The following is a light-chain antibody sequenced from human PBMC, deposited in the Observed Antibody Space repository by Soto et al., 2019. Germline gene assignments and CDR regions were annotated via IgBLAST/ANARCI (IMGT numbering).Light chain of an antibody. Sequence: QSVLTQPRSVSGSPGQAVTISCTGTSSNVGSHNYVSWYQQHPGKAPKLIINDVSKRPSGVPDRFSGSKSGNTASLTISGLQAEVEADYYCCSFAGGLFVFGAGTKLTVL. CDR2: DVS. V-gene: IGLV2-11*01. CDR1: SSNVGSHNY. J-gene: IGLJ1*01. CDR3: CSFAGGLFV.